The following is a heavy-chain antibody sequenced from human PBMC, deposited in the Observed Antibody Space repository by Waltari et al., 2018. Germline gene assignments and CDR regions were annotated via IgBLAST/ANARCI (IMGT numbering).Heavy chain of an antibody. Sequence: QLQLQESGPGLVKPSETLSRTCTVSGGSISSSSYYWGWIRQPPGKGLEWIWSIYYSGNTYYNPSLKSRVTLSVDTSKNQFSLNLTSVTAADTSVYYCARVVDYDILTGRMYYFDYWGQGTLVTVSS. CDR1: GGSISSSSYY. J-gene: IGHJ4*02. CDR3: ARVVDYDILTGRMYYFDY. V-gene: IGHV4-39*07. CDR2: IYYSGNT. D-gene: IGHD3-9*01.